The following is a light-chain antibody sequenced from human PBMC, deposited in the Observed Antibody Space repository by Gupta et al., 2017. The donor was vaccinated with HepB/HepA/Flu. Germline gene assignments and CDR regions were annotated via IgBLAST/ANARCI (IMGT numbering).Light chain of an antibody. CDR3: HSVVSGSSYV. V-gene: IGLV2-23*02. Sequence: QSALTQPASVSGSLGQSITISCTGTSSDIGSYNLVSWYQQHPGKAPKLMISEVNKRPSGVSNRFSGSKSGNTASLTISGPQAEDEADYYCHSVVSGSSYVFGSGTKVTVL. CDR2: EVN. CDR1: SSDIGSYNL. J-gene: IGLJ1*01.